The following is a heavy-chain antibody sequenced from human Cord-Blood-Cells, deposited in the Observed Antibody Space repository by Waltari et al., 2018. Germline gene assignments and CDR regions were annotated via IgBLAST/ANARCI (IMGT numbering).Heavy chain of an antibody. V-gene: IGHV1-8*01. Sequence: QVQLVQSGAEVKKPGASVKVPCKASGYTFTSYDINGVGQATGQGLEWMGWMNPNSGNTGYAQKFQGRVTMTRNTSISTAYMELSSLRSEDTAVYYCARVARGLGIVFPDYWGQGTLVTVSS. CDR1: GYTFTSYD. CDR2: MNPNSGNT. J-gene: IGHJ4*02. D-gene: IGHD7-27*01. CDR3: ARVARGLGIVFPDY.